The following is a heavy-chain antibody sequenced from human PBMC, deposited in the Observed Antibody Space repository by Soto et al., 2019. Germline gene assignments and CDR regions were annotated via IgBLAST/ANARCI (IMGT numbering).Heavy chain of an antibody. Sequence: PGGSLRLSCAASGITVSGSYMSWVRQAPGKGLEWASVIYSDGSTYYADSVKGRFTISRDNSKNTVDLQMNSLRAEDTAVYYCARDRYYYHASGSGMDVWGQGTTVTVSS. V-gene: IGHV3-66*01. CDR2: IYSDGST. CDR1: GITVSGSY. D-gene: IGHD3-22*01. J-gene: IGHJ6*02. CDR3: ARDRYYYHASGSGMDV.